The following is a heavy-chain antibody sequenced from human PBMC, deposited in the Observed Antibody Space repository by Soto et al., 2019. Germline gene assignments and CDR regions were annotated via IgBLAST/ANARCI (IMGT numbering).Heavy chain of an antibody. CDR2: IIPIFGTA. J-gene: IGHJ6*02. CDR1: GGTFSSYA. D-gene: IGHD3-3*01. CDR3: ARDDMEDGDLRRYYYGMDV. V-gene: IGHV1-69*13. Sequence: SVKVSCKASGGTFSSYAISWVRQAPGQGLEWMGGIIPIFGTANYAQKFQGRVTITADESTSTAYMELSSLRSEDTAVYYCARDDMEDGDLRRYYYGMDVWGQGTTVTVSS.